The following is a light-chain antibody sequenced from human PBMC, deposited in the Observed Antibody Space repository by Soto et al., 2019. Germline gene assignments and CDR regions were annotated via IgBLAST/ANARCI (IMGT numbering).Light chain of an antibody. V-gene: IGLV4-60*02. Sequence: QSALTQSSSASASLGSSVKLTCTLSSGHSSYIIAWHQQQPGKAPRYLMKLEGSGSYNKGSGVPDRFSGSSSGADRYLTISNLQVEDEADYYCETWDSNTHAVFGGGTQLTVL. CDR2: LEGSGSY. CDR1: SGHSSYI. CDR3: ETWDSNTHAV. J-gene: IGLJ7*01.